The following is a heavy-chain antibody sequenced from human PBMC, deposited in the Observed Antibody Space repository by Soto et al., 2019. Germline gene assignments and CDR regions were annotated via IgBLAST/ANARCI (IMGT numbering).Heavy chain of an antibody. J-gene: IGHJ4*02. CDR2: IYWNDDK. Sequence: ESGPTLVNPTQTLTLTCTFSGFSLSTSGVGVGWIRQPPGKALEWLALIYWNDDKRYSPSLKSRLTITKDTSKNQVVLTMTNMDPGDTATYYCTLRQDTSRGPSYWGQGIMVTVSS. V-gene: IGHV2-5*01. CDR1: GFSLSTSGVG. D-gene: IGHD6-13*01. CDR3: TLRQDTSRGPSY.